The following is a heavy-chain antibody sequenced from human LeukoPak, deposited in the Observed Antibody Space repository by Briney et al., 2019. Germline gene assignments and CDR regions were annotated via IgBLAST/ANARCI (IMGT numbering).Heavy chain of an antibody. J-gene: IGHJ6*03. CDR1: GGSISSYY. CDR3: ARAITMVRGRHYYYMDV. V-gene: IGHV4-59*08. D-gene: IGHD3-10*01. Sequence: SETLSLTCTVSGGSISSYYWSWIRQPPGKGLEWIGYIYYSGSTYYNPSLKSRVTISVDTSKNQFSLKLSSVTAADTAVYYCARAITMVRGRHYYYMDVWGRGTTVTVSS. CDR2: IYYSGST.